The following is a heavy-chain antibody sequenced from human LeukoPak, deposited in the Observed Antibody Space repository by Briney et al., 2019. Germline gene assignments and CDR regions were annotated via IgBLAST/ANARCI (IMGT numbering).Heavy chain of an antibody. D-gene: IGHD5-12*01. Sequence: PGGSLRLSCAASGFTFSSYGMHWVRQAPGKGLEWVAVISYDGSNKYYADSAKGRFTISRDNSKNTLYLQMNSLRAEDTAVYYCAKSGVLNYYGMDVWGQGTTVTVSS. CDR3: AKSGVLNYYGMDV. CDR2: ISYDGSNK. CDR1: GFTFSSYG. V-gene: IGHV3-30*18. J-gene: IGHJ6*02.